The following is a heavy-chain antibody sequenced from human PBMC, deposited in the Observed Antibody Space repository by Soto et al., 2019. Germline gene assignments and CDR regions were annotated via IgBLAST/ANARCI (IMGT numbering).Heavy chain of an antibody. CDR3: AREIMPLTNDWYFDL. J-gene: IGHJ2*01. CDR1: GGSFSGYY. D-gene: IGHD2-8*01. CDR2: IFDSGST. Sequence: PSETLSLTCAVYGGSFSGYYWSWIRQHTGKGLEWIGHIFDSGSTYYNPSLKSRLTISVDTSKNQFSLRLSSVTAADTAVYYCAREIMPLTNDWYFDLWGRGTLVTVSS. V-gene: IGHV4-34*09.